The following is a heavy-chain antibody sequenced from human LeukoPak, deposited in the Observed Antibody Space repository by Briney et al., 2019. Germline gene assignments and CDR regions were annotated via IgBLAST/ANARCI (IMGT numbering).Heavy chain of an antibody. Sequence: SETLSLTCTVSGVSISSYYWSWIRQPPGKGLGWIGYIYYSGSTNYNPSLKSRVTISVDTSKNQFSLKLSSVTAADTAVYYCARVQVRGGVVDYWGQGTLVTVSS. CDR3: ARVQVRGGVVDY. CDR1: GVSISSYY. J-gene: IGHJ4*02. V-gene: IGHV4-59*01. D-gene: IGHD3-10*01. CDR2: IYYSGST.